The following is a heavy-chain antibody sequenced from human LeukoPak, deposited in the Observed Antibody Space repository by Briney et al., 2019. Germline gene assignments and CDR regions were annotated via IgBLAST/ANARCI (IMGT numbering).Heavy chain of an antibody. J-gene: IGHJ4*02. CDR2: IYYSGST. CDR1: GGSISSYY. V-gene: IGHV4-59*08. Sequence: SETLSLTCTVSGGSISSYYWSWIRQPPGKGLEWIGYIYYSGSTNYNPSLKSRVTISVDTSKNQFSLKLSSVTAADTAVYYCARQSTSSWYVYFDYWGQGTLVTVSS. D-gene: IGHD6-13*01. CDR3: ARQSTSSWYVYFDY.